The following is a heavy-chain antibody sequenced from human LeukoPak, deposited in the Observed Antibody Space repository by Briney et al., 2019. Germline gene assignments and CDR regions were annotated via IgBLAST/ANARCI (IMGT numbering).Heavy chain of an antibody. J-gene: IGHJ4*02. CDR2: INPNSGGT. V-gene: IGHV1-2*02. CDR3: ARGDSYFDY. Sequence: ASVKVSCKGSGYTVTSYGITWVRQAPGQGLGWMGWINPNSGGTNYAQKFQGRVTMTSDTSISTAYMELSRLRSDDTAVYYCARGDSYFDYWGQGTLVTVSS. CDR1: GYTVTSYG.